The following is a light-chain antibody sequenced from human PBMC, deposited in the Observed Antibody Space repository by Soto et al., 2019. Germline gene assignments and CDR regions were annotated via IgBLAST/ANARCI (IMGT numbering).Light chain of an antibody. J-gene: IGLJ2*01. CDR3: SSYAGSNNV. CDR2: EVS. CDR1: SSDVGGYNY. V-gene: IGLV2-8*01. Sequence: QSALTQPPSASGSPGQSVTISCTGTSSDVGGYNYVSWYQQHPGKAPKLMIFEVSKRPSGVPGRFSGSKSGNTASLTVAGLQAEDEDDYSCSSYAGSNNVFGGGTKLTVL.